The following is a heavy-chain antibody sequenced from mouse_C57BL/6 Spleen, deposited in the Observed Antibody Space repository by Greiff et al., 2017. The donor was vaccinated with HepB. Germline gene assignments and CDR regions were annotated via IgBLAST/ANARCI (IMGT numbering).Heavy chain of an antibody. Sequence: QVHVKQPGAELVRPGTSVKLSCKASGYTFTSYWMHWVKQRPGQGLEWIGVIDPSDSYTNYNQKFKGKATLTVDTSSSTAYMQLSSLTSEDSAVYYCALYYDYDGWFAYWGQGTLVTVSA. CDR2: IDPSDSYT. D-gene: IGHD2-4*01. V-gene: IGHV1-59*01. J-gene: IGHJ3*01. CDR1: GYTFTSYW. CDR3: ALYYDYDGWFAY.